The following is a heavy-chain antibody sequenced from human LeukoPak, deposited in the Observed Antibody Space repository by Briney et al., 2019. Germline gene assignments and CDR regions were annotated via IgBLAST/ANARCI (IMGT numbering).Heavy chain of an antibody. CDR2: IRSKAYGGTT. CDR1: GFTFGDYG. CDR3: SRDLLFSYYGSGSYNPEPNY. V-gene: IGHV3-49*03. Sequence: PGGSLRLSCTASGFTFGDYGMSWFRQAPGKGLEWVGFIRSKAYGGTTEYAASVKGRFTISRDDSKSIAYLQMNSLKTEDTAVYFCSRDLLFSYYGSGSYNPEPNYWGQGTLVTVSS. J-gene: IGHJ4*02. D-gene: IGHD3-10*01.